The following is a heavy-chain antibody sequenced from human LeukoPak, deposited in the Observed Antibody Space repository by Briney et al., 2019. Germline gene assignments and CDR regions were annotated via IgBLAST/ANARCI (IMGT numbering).Heavy chain of an antibody. J-gene: IGHJ6*02. V-gene: IGHV4-59*08. CDR3: ARHPPVPVFQNGMDV. CDR2: IYYSGTT. D-gene: IGHD2-2*01. Sequence: SETLSLTCSVSGGSVTYYYWSWIRQPPGKGLEWIGYIYYSGTTIYNPSLKSRVTISVDRSKNQFSLRQSSVTAADTAVYFCARHPPVPVFQNGMDVWGQGTTVTVSS. CDR1: GGSVTYYY.